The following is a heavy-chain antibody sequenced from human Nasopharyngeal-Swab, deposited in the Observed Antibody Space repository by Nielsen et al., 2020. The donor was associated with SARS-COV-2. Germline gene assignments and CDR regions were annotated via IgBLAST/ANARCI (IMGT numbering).Heavy chain of an antibody. CDR2: INHSGST. Sequence: WIRQPPGKGLEWIGEINHSGSTNYNPSLKSRVTISVDTSKNQFSMNLSSVTAADTAVYYCARVSWEGSYYYYYMDVWGKGTTVTVSS. D-gene: IGHD1-26*01. CDR3: ARVSWEGSYYYYYMDV. V-gene: IGHV4-34*01. J-gene: IGHJ6*03.